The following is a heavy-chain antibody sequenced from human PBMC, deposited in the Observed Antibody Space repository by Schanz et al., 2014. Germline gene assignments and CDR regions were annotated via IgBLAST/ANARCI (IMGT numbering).Heavy chain of an antibody. CDR3: ARDGAEGSGSYSYYAS. CDR1: GFNFSDYA. V-gene: IGHV3-23*01. CDR2: ISGAGGTT. J-gene: IGHJ5*02. Sequence: EVHLLESGGGLVPPGGSLRLSCAASGFNFSDYAMCWVRQAPGKGLEWVSAISGAGGTTNYTNIMKGRFTISRDTSKSSLYLEMNSLRAEDTAVYYCARDGAEGSGSYSYYASWGQGTLVTVSS. D-gene: IGHD3-10*01.